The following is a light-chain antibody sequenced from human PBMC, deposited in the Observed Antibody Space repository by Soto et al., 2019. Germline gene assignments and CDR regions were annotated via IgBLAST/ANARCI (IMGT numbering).Light chain of an antibody. V-gene: IGKV1-39*01. CDR3: QQSHSTPLT. Sequence: QLTQSPSSLSASVGDRVTITCRASQSISTNLNWYQQKPGKAPKLLIYRTSNLQSGVPSMFSGGGSGADFTLIISSLQPEDFATYYCQQSHSTPLTFGGGTKVEI. CDR1: QSISTN. J-gene: IGKJ4*01. CDR2: RTS.